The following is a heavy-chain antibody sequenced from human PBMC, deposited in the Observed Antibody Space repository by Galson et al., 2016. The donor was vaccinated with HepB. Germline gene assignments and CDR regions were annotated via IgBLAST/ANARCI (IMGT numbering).Heavy chain of an antibody. Sequence: SCAASGFTFFTYGMHWVRQAPGKGLERVAVIWYDGSNKYCADSVKGRFTISRDNSKNTLYLQMNSLRAEDTAVYYCARGGTYCGGDCYYYMDVWGKGTTVTVS. CDR1: GFTFFTYG. J-gene: IGHJ6*03. D-gene: IGHD2-21*01. CDR2: IWYDGSNK. CDR3: ARGGTYCGGDCYYYMDV. V-gene: IGHV3-33*01.